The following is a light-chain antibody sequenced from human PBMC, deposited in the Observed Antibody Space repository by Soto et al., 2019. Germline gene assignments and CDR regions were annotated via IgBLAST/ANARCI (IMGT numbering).Light chain of an antibody. Sequence: EVVMTQSPATLSVSPGEGVTLSCRASQGIGDTLAWYQHKPCQTPRLLIYDTSRATGVPARFSGSRSGPEFTLTINSLQSEDFAIYYCQPYNNWPLTFGGGTKVESK. J-gene: IGKJ4*01. CDR1: QGIGDT. V-gene: IGKV3-15*01. CDR3: QPYNNWPLT. CDR2: DTS.